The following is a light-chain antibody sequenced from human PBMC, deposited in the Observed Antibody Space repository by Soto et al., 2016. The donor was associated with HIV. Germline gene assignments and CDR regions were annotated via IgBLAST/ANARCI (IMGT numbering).Light chain of an antibody. CDR2: QDS. V-gene: IGLV3-1*01. CDR1: TLGNKY. J-gene: IGLJ2*01. Sequence: SFDLTQPPSVSVSPGQTASITCSGDTLGNKYVSWYQQKTGQSPVLVLYQDSRRPSGMSERFSGSNSGNTATLTISGTQPLDEADYYCRAYDSSAVVFGGGTKLTVL. CDR3: RAYDSSAVV.